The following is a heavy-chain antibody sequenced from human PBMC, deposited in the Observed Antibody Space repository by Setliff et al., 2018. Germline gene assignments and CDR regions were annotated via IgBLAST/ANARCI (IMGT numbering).Heavy chain of an antibody. CDR3: VGDYQLLS. CDR1: GFTLSTYG. Sequence: GGSLRLSCAASGFTLSTYGMHWVRQAPGKGLEWVAVLWYDGNRQYYGDSVKGRFTISRDNSENTLYLQMNSLRPDDTAVYYCVGDYQLLSWGHGTLVTVSS. V-gene: IGHV3-33*01. D-gene: IGHD2-2*01. CDR2: LWYDGNRQ. J-gene: IGHJ5*01.